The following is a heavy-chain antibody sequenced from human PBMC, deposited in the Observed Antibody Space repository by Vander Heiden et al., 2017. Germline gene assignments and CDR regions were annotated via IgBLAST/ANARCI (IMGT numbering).Heavy chain of an antibody. CDR3: AKDHGSGYWGPYDY. Sequence: EVQLLESGGGLVQPGGSLRLSCAASGFTFSSYAMSWVGQAPGKGLEWCSAISGSGGSTYYADSVKGRFTISRDNSKNTLYLQMNSLRAEDTAVYYCAKDHGSGYWGPYDYWGQGTLVTVSS. D-gene: IGHD3-22*01. V-gene: IGHV3-23*01. CDR1: GFTFSSYA. CDR2: ISGSGGST. J-gene: IGHJ4*02.